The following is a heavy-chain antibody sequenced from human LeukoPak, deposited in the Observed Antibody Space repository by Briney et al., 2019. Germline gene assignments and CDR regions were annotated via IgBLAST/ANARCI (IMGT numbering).Heavy chain of an antibody. CDR2: MWHGGSKT. V-gene: IGHV3-33*06. J-gene: IGHJ5*02. CDR3: VKATGYCSSTSCAGDWFDP. D-gene: IGHD2-2*01. CDR1: GFTFNSYG. Sequence: GGSLRLSCAASGFTFNSYGMHWVRQAPGKGPEWVAVMWHGGSKTYYVDSVKGRFTISRDNSKNTLYLLMSSLRAEDTAVYYCVKATGYCSSTSCAGDWFDPWGQGTLVIVSS.